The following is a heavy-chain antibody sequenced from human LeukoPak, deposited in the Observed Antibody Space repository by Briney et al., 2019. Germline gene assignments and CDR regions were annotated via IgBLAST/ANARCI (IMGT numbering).Heavy chain of an antibody. CDR2: SKSEAGGGTT. D-gene: IGHD1-26*01. CDR1: GFNFSDVW. CDR3: TAGGDGTYSSDY. Sequence: GGSLRLSCSASGFNFSDVWMSWVRQAPGKGLEWVGRSKSEAGGGTTDIAAPGQGRSTISRDDSKNALSLQMNSLEIEDTAVYFCTAGGDGTYSSDYWGQGTLVTVPS. J-gene: IGHJ4*02. V-gene: IGHV3-15*01.